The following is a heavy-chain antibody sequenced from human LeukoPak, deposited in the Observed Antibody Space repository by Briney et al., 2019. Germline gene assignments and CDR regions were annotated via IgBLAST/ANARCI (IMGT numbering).Heavy chain of an antibody. CDR3: ATNKYSYYFDY. V-gene: IGHV3-11*01. CDR2: ISSSGSTI. Sequence: GGSLRLSCAASGFTFSDYYMSWIRQAPEKGLEWVSYISSSGSTIYYADSVKGRFTISRDNAKNSLYLQMNSLRAEDTAVYYCATNKYSYYFDYWGQGTLVTVSS. J-gene: IGHJ4*02. CDR1: GFTFSDYY. D-gene: IGHD2/OR15-2a*01.